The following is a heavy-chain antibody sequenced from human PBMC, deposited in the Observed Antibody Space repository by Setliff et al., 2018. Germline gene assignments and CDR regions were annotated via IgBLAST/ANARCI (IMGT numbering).Heavy chain of an antibody. CDR3: LRIRLVPHGHS. V-gene: IGHV4-61*09. CDR1: GGSINEANYY. CDR2: IYTRGST. D-gene: IGHD2-15*01. Sequence: TLSLTCTVSGGSINEANYYRSWIRQPAGKGLEWIGHIYTRGSTNYNPSLRSRVSISVDTSKNHFSLRLSSVAATDTAVYYCLRIRLVPHGHSWGQGTLVTV. J-gene: IGHJ4*02.